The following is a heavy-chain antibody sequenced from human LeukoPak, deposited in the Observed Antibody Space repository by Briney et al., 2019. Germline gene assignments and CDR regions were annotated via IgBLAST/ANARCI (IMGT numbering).Heavy chain of an antibody. CDR1: GFSLSTNGVG. D-gene: IGHD5-24*01. V-gene: IGHV2-5*02. CDR3: AHSQRDGSHGISLYYFDY. J-gene: IGHJ4*02. CDR2: FYWDDDK. Sequence: ESGPTLVKPTQTLTLTCTFSGFSLSTNGVGVGWIRQPPGKALEWLALFYWDDDKRYSPSLKSRPTITKDTSKNQVVLTMTNMDPVDTATYFCAHSQRDGSHGISLYYFDYWGQGTLVTVSS.